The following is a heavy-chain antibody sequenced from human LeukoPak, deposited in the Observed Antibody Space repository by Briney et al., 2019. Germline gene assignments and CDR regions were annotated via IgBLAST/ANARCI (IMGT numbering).Heavy chain of an antibody. CDR2: IYYSGST. J-gene: IGHJ4*02. V-gene: IGHV4-59*01. D-gene: IGHD3-10*01. CDR3: ARDRGSGSIFDY. Sequence: SETLSLTCTVSGGSNSSYYWSWIRQPPGKGLEWIGYIYYSGSTNYNPSLKSRVTISVDTSKNQFSLKLSSVTAADTAVYYCARDRGSGSIFDYWGQGTLVTVSS. CDR1: GGSNSSYY.